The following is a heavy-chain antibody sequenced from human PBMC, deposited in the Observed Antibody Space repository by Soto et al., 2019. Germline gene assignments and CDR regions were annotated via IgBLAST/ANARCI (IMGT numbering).Heavy chain of an antibody. CDR1: GFSLSTSGMC. CDR2: IDWDDDK. D-gene: IGHD1-26*01. Sequence: SGPTLVNPTQTLTLTCTFSGFSLSTSGMCVSWIRQPPGKALEWLALIDWDDDKYYSTSLKTRLTISKDTSKNQVVLTMTNMDPVDTATYYCARTTTGGYYYYGMDVWGQGTTVTVSS. J-gene: IGHJ6*02. CDR3: ARTTTGGYYYYGMDV. V-gene: IGHV2-70*01.